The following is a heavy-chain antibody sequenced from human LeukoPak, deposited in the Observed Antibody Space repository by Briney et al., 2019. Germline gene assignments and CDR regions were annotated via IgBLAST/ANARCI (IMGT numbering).Heavy chain of an antibody. J-gene: IGHJ6*03. CDR1: GYTFTSYY. CDR3: ARRSSGWYLGYYYYYMDV. D-gene: IGHD6-19*01. Sequence: ASVKVSCKASGYTFTSYYLHWVRQAPGQGLEWMGIINPSGGNTSYAQKFQGRVTMTRDMSTSTVYMELSSLRSEDTAVYYCARRSSGWYLGYYYYYMDVWGKGTTVTVSS. CDR2: INPSGGNT. V-gene: IGHV1-46*01.